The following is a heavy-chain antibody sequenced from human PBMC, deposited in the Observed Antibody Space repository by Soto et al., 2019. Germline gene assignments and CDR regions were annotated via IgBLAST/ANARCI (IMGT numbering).Heavy chain of an antibody. CDR2: INTMGGGT. CDR1: GYTFINYY. D-gene: IGHD6-13*01. CDR3: ARDLAAGDL. V-gene: IGHV1-46*01. Sequence: QEQLVQSGAEVKEPGASVKVSCKASGYTFINYYIHWVRQAPGQGLEWMAIINTMGGGTNYAQEFQGRVTLTSDTSTSTVYMELSSLRFEDTALFYCARDLAAGDLWGQGTLVTVSS. J-gene: IGHJ5*02.